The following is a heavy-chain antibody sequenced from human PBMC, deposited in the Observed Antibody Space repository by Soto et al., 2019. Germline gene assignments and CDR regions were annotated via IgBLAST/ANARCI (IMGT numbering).Heavy chain of an antibody. V-gene: IGHV1-69*13. CDR3: ARECGGRCYPMSNAFEI. J-gene: IGHJ3*02. D-gene: IGHD2-15*01. Sequence: GSSVKVSCKASGGTFSSYAISWVRQAPGQGLEWMGGIIHAQNFQGRVTITADESTSTAYMELSSLRSEDTAMYYCARECGGRCYPMSNAFEIWGQGTMVTVS. CDR1: GGTFSSYA. CDR2: II.